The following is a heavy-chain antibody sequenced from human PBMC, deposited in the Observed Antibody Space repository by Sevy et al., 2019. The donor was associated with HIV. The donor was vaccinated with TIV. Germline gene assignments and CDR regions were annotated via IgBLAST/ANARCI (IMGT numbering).Heavy chain of an antibody. J-gene: IGHJ4*02. D-gene: IGHD6-19*01. Sequence: GGSLRLSCAASAFTFSSYWMSWVRQAPGKGLEWVANIKQDGSGKYYVDSVKGRFTISRDNAKNSLYLQMNSLRAEDTAVYYCARASGYSSGWFYFDYWGQGTLVTVSS. CDR3: ARASGYSSGWFYFDY. CDR1: AFTFSSYW. V-gene: IGHV3-7*03. CDR2: IKQDGSGK.